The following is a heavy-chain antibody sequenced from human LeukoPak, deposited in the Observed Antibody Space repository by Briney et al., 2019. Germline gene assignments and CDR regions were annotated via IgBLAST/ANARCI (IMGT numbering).Heavy chain of an antibody. CDR1: GFSFRSYA. J-gene: IGHJ4*02. D-gene: IGHD3-16*01. CDR2: ISGSRGST. Sequence: PRGSLRLSCAASGFSFRSYAMSWVRQAPGKGLEWVSGISGSRGSTYYADSVKGRFTISRDNSKNTLFLQMNSLKAEDTAVYYCAKEQFESFWGDFDYGGKGPLVTVSS. CDR3: AKEQFESFWGDFDY. V-gene: IGHV3-23*01.